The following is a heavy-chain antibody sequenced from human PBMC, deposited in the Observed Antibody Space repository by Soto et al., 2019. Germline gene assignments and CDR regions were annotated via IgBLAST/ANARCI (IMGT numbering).Heavy chain of an antibody. CDR3: ARAASDRESSGTDV. J-gene: IGHJ6*02. CDR1: GFTFSSYW. V-gene: IGHV3-7*01. Sequence: PAGSLRLSCTASGFTFSSYWLNWVRQAPGKGLEWVARINQDGSEKYYVDSVRGRFTISIDTARNSLSLQVNSLTVEDSALYSCARAASDRESSGTDVSGQGPTVTVSS. D-gene: IGHD6-25*01. CDR2: INQDGSEK.